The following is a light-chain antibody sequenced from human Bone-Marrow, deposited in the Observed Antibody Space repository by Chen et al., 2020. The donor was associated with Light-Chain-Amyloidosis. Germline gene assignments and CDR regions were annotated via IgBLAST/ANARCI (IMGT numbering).Light chain of an antibody. V-gene: IGLV3-25*03. Sequence: SYELPQPPSVSVSPGQTARITCSGDDLPTKYAYWYQQKPGQAPVLVVHRDTERPLGVSERFSGSSSGTTATLPISGGQAEDEAGYHCQSADSSGTYEVIFGGGTKLTVL. J-gene: IGLJ2*01. CDR2: RDT. CDR1: DLPTKY. CDR3: QSADSSGTYEVI.